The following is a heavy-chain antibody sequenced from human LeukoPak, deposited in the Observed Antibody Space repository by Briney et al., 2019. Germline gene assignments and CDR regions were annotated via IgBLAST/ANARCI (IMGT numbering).Heavy chain of an antibody. Sequence: GGSLRLSCAASGFTFSSYAMSWVRQAPGKGLEWVSAISGSGGSTYYADSVKGRFTISRDNSKNTLYLQMNSLRAEDTAVYYCAKALNYGRYYYYMDVWGKGTTVTVSS. J-gene: IGHJ6*03. CDR2: ISGSGGST. CDR1: GFTFSSYA. D-gene: IGHD4-17*01. CDR3: AKALNYGRYYYYMDV. V-gene: IGHV3-23*01.